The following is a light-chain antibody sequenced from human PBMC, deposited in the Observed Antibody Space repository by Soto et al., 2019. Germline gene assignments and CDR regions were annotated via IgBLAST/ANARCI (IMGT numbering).Light chain of an antibody. J-gene: IGKJ1*01. CDR3: QQHNDWPPWT. Sequence: EIVMTQSPATLSVSPGERATLSCRASQSVSSNLAWYQQKPGQAPRLLIYGASTRATGIPARFSGSGSGTEFTLTISSLKSEDFAVYYCQQHNDWPPWTFGQGTKVEI. V-gene: IGKV3-15*01. CDR2: GAS. CDR1: QSVSSN.